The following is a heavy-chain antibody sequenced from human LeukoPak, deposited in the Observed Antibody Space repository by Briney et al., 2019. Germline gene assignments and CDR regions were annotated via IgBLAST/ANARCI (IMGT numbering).Heavy chain of an antibody. CDR3: ARDRSFDI. J-gene: IGHJ3*02. CDR1: GFTFNMYS. V-gene: IGHV3-30*04. CDR2: ILYDGSMQ. Sequence: PWGSLRLSCAASGFTFNMYSMHWVRQAPGKGLEWVAVILYDGSMQYYADSMKGRFTISRDNSKNTLYLQMNSLRAEDTAVYYCARDRSFDIWGQGTMVTVSS.